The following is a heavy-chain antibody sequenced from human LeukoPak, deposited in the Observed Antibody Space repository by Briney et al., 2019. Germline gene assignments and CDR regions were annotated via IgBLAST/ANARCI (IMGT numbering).Heavy chain of an antibody. V-gene: IGHV3-43*01. J-gene: IGHJ1*01. CDR3: ATYSSLNRREFQY. D-gene: IGHD3-22*01. CDR2: ISWDGGST. CDR1: GFTFDDYT. Sequence: GGSLRLSCAASGFTFDDYTMHWVRQAPGTGLEWVSLISWDGGSTFYADSVKGRFTISRDNSKNSLYLQMNSLRAEDTAVYYCATYSSLNRREFQYWGQGTLLTVSS.